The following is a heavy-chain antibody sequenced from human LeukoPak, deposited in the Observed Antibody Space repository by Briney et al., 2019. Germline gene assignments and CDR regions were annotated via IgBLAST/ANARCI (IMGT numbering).Heavy chain of an antibody. Sequence: ASVKVSCKTSGYTVSSYYITWVRQAPGQGLEWMGWISGYNGKTSYARNLEGRVTMTTDTSTTTAYLELRSLTSDDTAIYYCAREETTVWPPYPCYWGQGTLVTVSS. D-gene: IGHD1-14*01. CDR3: AREETTVWPPYPCY. CDR2: ISGYNGKT. J-gene: IGHJ4*02. V-gene: IGHV1-18*04. CDR1: GYTVSSYY.